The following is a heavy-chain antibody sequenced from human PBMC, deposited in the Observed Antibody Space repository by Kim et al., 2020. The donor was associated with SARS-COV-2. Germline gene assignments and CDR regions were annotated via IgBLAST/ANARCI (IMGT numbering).Heavy chain of an antibody. CDR2: IYYSGST. J-gene: IGHJ5*02. CDR1: GGSISSYY. V-gene: IGHV4-59*13. Sequence: SETLSLTCTVSGGSISSYYWSWIRQPPGKGLEWIGYIYYSGSTNYNPSLKSRVTISVDTSKNQFSLKLSSVTAADTAVYYCARGVTIFGAYWFDPWGQGTLVTVSS. D-gene: IGHD3-3*01. CDR3: ARGVTIFGAYWFDP.